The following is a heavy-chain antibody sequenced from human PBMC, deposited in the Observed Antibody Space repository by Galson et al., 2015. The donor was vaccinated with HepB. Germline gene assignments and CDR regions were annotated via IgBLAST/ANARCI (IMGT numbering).Heavy chain of an antibody. CDR1: GGTFSSYA. CDR2: IIPIFGTA. Sequence: SVKVSCKASGGTFSSYAISWVRQAPGQGLEWMGGIIPIFGTANYAQKFQGRVTITADESTSTAYMELSSLRSEDTAVYYCARAWLAAAGTLDYWGQGTLVTVSS. D-gene: IGHD6-13*01. V-gene: IGHV1-69*13. J-gene: IGHJ4*02. CDR3: ARAWLAAAGTLDY.